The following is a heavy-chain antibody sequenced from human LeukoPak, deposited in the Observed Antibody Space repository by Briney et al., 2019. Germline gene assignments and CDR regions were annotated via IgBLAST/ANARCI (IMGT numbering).Heavy chain of an antibody. CDR1: GFTFSGYA. V-gene: IGHV3-23*01. CDR2: ITGGGGST. Sequence: PGGSLRLSCAASGFTFSGYAMSWVRQAPGKGLEWVSAITGGGGSTYYADSVKGRFTISRDNSKNTLYLQMNSLRAEDTAVYYCAKDRSYSGFSGRGAYFDYWGQGTLVTVSS. D-gene: IGHD3-10*01. J-gene: IGHJ4*02. CDR3: AKDRSYSGFSGRGAYFDY.